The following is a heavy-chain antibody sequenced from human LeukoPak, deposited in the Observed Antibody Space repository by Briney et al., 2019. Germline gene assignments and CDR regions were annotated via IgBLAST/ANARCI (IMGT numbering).Heavy chain of an antibody. V-gene: IGHV1-18*01. CDR3: ARQYYDSSGYGYGFDY. CDR1: GYTFTSYG. CDR2: ISAYNGNT. J-gene: IGHJ4*02. D-gene: IGHD3-22*01. Sequence: GASVKVSCKASGYTFTSYGISWVRQAPGQGPEWMGWISAYNGNTNYAQKLQGRVTMTTDTSTSTAYMELRSLRSDDTAVYYCARQYYDSSGYGYGFDYWGQGTLVTVSS.